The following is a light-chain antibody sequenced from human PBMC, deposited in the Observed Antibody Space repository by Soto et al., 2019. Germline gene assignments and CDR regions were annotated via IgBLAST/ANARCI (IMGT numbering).Light chain of an antibody. J-gene: IGKJ1*01. Sequence: EIVLTHFPGTLSLSPGERATLSCRASQSVSNNYLAWYQQKPGQAPRLLIYGAATRAAGVPARFSGSGSGTDFTLTISRLEPEDFAVYYCHQYDSWTFGQGTKVDIK. CDR2: GAA. CDR1: QSVSNNY. CDR3: HQYDSWT. V-gene: IGKV3-20*01.